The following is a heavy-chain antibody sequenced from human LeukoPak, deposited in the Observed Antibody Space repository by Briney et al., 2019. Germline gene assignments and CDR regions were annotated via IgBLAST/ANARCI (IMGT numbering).Heavy chain of an antibody. CDR1: GGSFSGYY. D-gene: IGHD3-22*01. Sequence: SETLSLTCAVYGGSFSGYYWSWIRQPPGKGLEWIGEINHSGSTNYNPSLKSRVTISVDTSKNQFSLKLSSVTAADTAVYYCARVRLYYYDSSGYSYFDYRGQGTLVTVSS. CDR3: ARVRLYYYDSSGYSYFDY. V-gene: IGHV4-34*01. CDR2: INHSGST. J-gene: IGHJ4*02.